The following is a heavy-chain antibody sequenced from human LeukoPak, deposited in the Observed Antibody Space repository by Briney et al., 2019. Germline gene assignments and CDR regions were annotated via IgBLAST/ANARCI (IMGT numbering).Heavy chain of an antibody. CDR1: GGSFSGYY. CDR2: INHSGST. J-gene: IGHJ6*03. V-gene: IGHV4-34*01. D-gene: IGHD2-2*01. CDR3: ARHKEEDIVVVPAAMHYYYYYMDV. Sequence: SETLSLTCAVYGGSFSGYYWSWIRQPPGKGLEWIGEINHSGSTNYNPSLKSRVTISVDTSKNQFSLKLSSVTAADTAVYYCARHKEEDIVVVPAAMHYYYYYMDVWGKGTTVTISS.